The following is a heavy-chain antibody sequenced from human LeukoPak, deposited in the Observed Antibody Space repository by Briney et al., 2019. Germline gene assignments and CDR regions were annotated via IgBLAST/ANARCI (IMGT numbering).Heavy chain of an antibody. CDR2: ISGTGSRT. Sequence: PGGSLRLSCTASGFTFSSYAMIWVRQAPGKGLEWVSSISGTGSRTFYADSVKGRLTISRDNSKNTLYLQMNSLRAEDTDVYYCAKRDYDYRSPGEYYFDYWGQGTLVTVSS. J-gene: IGHJ4*02. CDR3: AKRDYDYRSPGEYYFDY. D-gene: IGHD5-12*01. CDR1: GFTFSSYA. V-gene: IGHV3-23*01.